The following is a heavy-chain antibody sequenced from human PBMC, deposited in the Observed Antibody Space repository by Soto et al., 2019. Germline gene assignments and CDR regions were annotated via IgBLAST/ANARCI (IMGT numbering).Heavy chain of an antibody. Sequence: DVQLLESGGGLVQPGGSLRLSCAASGFTFDSFAMSWVRQTPQRGLEWVSAISASGTGTLYTDSVKGRFTISRDNSKNTVYLQMNSLRAEDTAVYYCAKHAQCGSTSCYRVWFDPWGQGTLVTVSS. CDR1: GFTFDSFA. J-gene: IGHJ5*02. CDR3: AKHAQCGSTSCYRVWFDP. D-gene: IGHD2-2*02. CDR2: ISASGTGT. V-gene: IGHV3-23*01.